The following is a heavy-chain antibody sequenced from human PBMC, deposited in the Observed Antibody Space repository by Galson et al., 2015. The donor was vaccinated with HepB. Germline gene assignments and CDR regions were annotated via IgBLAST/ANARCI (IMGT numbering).Heavy chain of an antibody. J-gene: IGHJ4*02. V-gene: IGHV5-51*01. CDR3: ARHRQERQQWYPFDS. D-gene: IGHD6-19*01. Sequence: QSGAEVKKPGESLKISCPGSAYSFSSYWIGWVRQMPGKGLEWMGIIYPGDSDTRYSPSFQGQVTISADKSISTAYLQWSSLKASDTAIYYCARHRQERQQWYPFDSWGQGTLVAV. CDR1: AYSFSSYW. CDR2: IYPGDSDT.